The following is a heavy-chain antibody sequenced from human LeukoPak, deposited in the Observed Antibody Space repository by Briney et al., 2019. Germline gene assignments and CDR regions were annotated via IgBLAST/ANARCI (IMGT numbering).Heavy chain of an antibody. J-gene: IGHJ4*02. CDR1: GFTFSSYS. V-gene: IGHV3-21*01. CDR3: ARNLEGYDSSGLDY. Sequence: GGSLRLSCAASGFTFSSYSMNWVRQAPGKGLEWVSSISSSSSYIYYADSVKGRFTISRDNAKNSLYLQMNSLRAEDTAVYYCARNLEGYDSSGLDYWGQGTLVTVSS. CDR2: ISSSSSYI. D-gene: IGHD3-22*01.